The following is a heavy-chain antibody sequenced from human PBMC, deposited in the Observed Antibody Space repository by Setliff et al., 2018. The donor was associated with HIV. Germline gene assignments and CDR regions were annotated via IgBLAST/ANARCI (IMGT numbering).Heavy chain of an antibody. V-gene: IGHV3-30*19. CDR3: ARDATYYNFWSGSYGAFDV. D-gene: IGHD3-3*01. Sequence: PGGSLRLSCAASGFSFSSYGMPWVRQAPGKVREWVAVIWYDGSEKYYIESVKGRFTISRDNSKKMLYLQRNSLGAEDTAVYYCARDATYYNFWSGSYGAFDVWGPGTMVTVSS. J-gene: IGHJ3*01. CDR2: IWYDGSEK. CDR1: GFSFSSYG.